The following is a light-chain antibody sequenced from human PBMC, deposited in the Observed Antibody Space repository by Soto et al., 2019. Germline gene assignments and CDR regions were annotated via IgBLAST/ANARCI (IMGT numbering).Light chain of an antibody. CDR3: ETWDSNSWV. J-gene: IGLJ3*02. CDR1: SGHSSYI. Sequence: QSVLTQSSSASASLGSSVKLTCTLSSGHSSYIIAWHQQQPGKAPRYLMKLEHSGSYNKGSGVPDRFSGSGSVADRYLTISNLQFEEEADYYCETWDSNSWVFGGGTKVTVL. CDR2: LEHSGSY. V-gene: IGLV4-60*02.